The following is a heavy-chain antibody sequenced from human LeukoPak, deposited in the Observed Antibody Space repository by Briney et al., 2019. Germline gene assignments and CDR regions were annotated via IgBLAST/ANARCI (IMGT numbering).Heavy chain of an antibody. CDR2: IIPILGIA. V-gene: IGHV1-69*04. CDR1: GGTFSSYT. CDR3: ARDRYYDSSGLPGGYFGY. D-gene: IGHD3-22*01. Sequence: GASVKVSCKASGGTFSSYTISWVRQAPGQGLEWMGRIIPILGIANYAQKFQGRVTITADKSTSTAYMELSSLRSEDTAVYYCARDRYYDSSGLPGGYFGYWGQGTLVTVSS. J-gene: IGHJ4*02.